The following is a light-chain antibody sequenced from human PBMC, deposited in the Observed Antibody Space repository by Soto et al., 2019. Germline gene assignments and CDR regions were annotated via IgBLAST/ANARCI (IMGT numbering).Light chain of an antibody. J-gene: IGKJ3*01. Sequence: EIVLTQSPGTLSLSPGERATLSCRASQSVTSSNLAWYQQRPGQAPRLLIYAASSGATGIPDRFSGSGSGTDFTLTISSLEPEDFAVYYWQQYGSSPFTFGPWTKVEIK. CDR2: AAS. CDR3: QQYGSSPFT. V-gene: IGKV3-20*01. CDR1: QSVTSSN.